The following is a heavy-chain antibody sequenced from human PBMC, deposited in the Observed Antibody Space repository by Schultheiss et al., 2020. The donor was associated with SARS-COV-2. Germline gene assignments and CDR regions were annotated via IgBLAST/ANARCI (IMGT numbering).Heavy chain of an antibody. CDR2: ISWNSGSI. CDR1: RFTFDDYA. V-gene: IGHV3-9*01. J-gene: IGHJ4*02. D-gene: IGHD2-15*01. CDR3: AKVVGGSCQGCFDY. Sequence: GGSLRLSCVASRFTFDDYAMHWVRQAPGKGLEWVSGISWNSGSIGYADSVKGRFTISRDNAKNSLYLQMNSLRAEDTALYYCAKVVGGSCQGCFDYWGQGTLVTVSS.